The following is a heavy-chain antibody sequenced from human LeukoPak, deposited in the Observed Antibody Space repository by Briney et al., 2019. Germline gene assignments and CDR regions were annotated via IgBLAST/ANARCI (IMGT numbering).Heavy chain of an antibody. D-gene: IGHD2-15*01. V-gene: IGHV4-34*01. CDR2: INHSGST. CDR3: ARVRYCSGGSCYFPPRGMRGNFDY. J-gene: IGHJ4*02. Sequence: PSETLSLTCAVYGGSFSGYYWSWIRQPPGKGLEWIGEINHSGSTNYNPSLKSRVTISVDTSKNQFSLKLSSVTAADTAVYYCARVRYCSGGSCYFPPRGMRGNFDYWGQGTLVTVSS. CDR1: GGSFSGYY.